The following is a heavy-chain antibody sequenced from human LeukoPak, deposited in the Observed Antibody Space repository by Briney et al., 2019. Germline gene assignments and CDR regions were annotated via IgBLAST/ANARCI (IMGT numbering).Heavy chain of an antibody. D-gene: IGHD3-22*01. CDR2: ISSSSSYI. J-gene: IGHJ5*02. CDR3: TRDSHYYDSSGTVYNWFDP. V-gene: IGHV3-21*04. Sequence: GGSLRLSCAASGFTFSSYSMNWVRQPPGKGLEWVSSISSSSSYIYYADSVKGRFTISRDNAKNSLYLQMNSLRAEDTAVYYCTRDSHYYDSSGTVYNWFDPWGQGTLVTVSS. CDR1: GFTFSSYS.